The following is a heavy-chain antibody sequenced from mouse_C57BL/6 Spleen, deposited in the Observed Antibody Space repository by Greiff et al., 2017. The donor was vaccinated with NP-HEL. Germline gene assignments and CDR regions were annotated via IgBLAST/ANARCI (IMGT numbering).Heavy chain of an antibody. J-gene: IGHJ1*03. V-gene: IGHV1-43*01. CDR1: GYSFTGYY. Sequence: EVQLQQSGPELVKPGASVKISCKASGYSFTGYYMHWVKQSTEKSLEWIGEINPSTGGTSYNQKFKGKATLTVDKSSSTAYMQLKSLTSEDSAVYYCARQLGRPDWYFDVWGTGTTVTVSS. D-gene: IGHD4-1*02. CDR2: INPSTGGT. CDR3: ARQLGRPDWYFDV.